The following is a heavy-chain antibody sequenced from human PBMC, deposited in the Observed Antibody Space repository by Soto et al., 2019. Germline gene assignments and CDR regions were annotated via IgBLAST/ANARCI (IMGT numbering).Heavy chain of an antibody. Sequence: ASVKVSCKASGYTFTSYGISWVRQAPGQGLEWMGWISAYNGNTNYAQKLQGRVTMTTDTSTSTAYMELRSLRSDDTAVYYCARDRIVAVAGDDAFDTWCQGTVLTISS. J-gene: IGHJ3*02. V-gene: IGHV1-18*01. CDR3: ARDRIVAVAGDDAFDT. CDR2: ISAYNGNT. D-gene: IGHD2-21*01. CDR1: GYTFTSYG.